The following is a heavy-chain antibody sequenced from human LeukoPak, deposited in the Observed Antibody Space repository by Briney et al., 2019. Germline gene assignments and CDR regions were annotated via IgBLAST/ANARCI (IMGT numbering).Heavy chain of an antibody. Sequence: GGSLRLSCAASGFTFGSYGMHWVRQAPGKGLEWVAVIWYDGSNKYYADSVKGRFTISRDNSKNTLYLQMNSLRAEDTAVYYCARGLQVRYYYNYMDVWGKGTTVTVSS. J-gene: IGHJ6*03. V-gene: IGHV3-33*01. CDR1: GFTFGSYG. CDR2: IWYDGSNK. D-gene: IGHD5-24*01. CDR3: ARGLQVRYYYNYMDV.